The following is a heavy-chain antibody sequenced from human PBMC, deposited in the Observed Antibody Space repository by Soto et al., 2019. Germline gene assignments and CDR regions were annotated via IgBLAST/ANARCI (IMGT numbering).Heavy chain of an antibody. CDR1: GGSISSGGYY. J-gene: IGHJ4*02. CDR3: ARERDGRFFYFDY. Sequence: PSETLSLTCTVSGGSISSGGYYWSWIRQHPGKGLEWIGYIYYSGSTYYNPSLKSRVTISVDTSKNQFSLKLSSVTAADTAVYFCARERDGRFFYFDYWGQGTLVTVSS. V-gene: IGHV4-31*03. CDR2: IYYSGST. D-gene: IGHD3-3*01.